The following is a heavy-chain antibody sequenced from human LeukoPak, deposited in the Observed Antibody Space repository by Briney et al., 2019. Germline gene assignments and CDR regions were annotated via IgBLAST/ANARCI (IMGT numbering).Heavy chain of an antibody. V-gene: IGHV4-4*07. CDR1: GASLSNLY. D-gene: IGHD3-10*01. J-gene: IGHJ5*02. CDR3: ARDSGTTGEVKFDP. Sequence: PSETLSLTCTVSGASLSNLYLSWIRQPAGKGLEWIGRLYDSGSTNYNPSLKSRVTMSVDTSTNQFFLKMTSVTAADTGVYSCARDSGTTGEVKFDPWGRGTLVTVSS. CDR2: LYDSGST.